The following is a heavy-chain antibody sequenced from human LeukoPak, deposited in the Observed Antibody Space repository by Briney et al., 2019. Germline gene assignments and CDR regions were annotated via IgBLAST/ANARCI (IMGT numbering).Heavy chain of an antibody. D-gene: IGHD3-3*01. CDR3: ARAVLRFLEWPRGYMDV. Sequence: GASVKVSCKASGYTFTSYGVSWVRQAPGQGLEWMGGIIPIFGTANYAQKFQGRVTITADKSTSTAYMELSSLRSEDTAVYYCARAVLRFLEWPRGYMDVWGKGTTVTVSS. CDR2: IIPIFGTA. CDR1: GYTFTSYG. J-gene: IGHJ6*03. V-gene: IGHV1-69*06.